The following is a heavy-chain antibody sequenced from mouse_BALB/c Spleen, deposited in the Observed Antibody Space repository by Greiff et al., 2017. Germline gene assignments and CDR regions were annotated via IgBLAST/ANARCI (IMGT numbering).Heavy chain of an antibody. CDR2: ISYSGST. J-gene: IGHJ3*01. CDR3: ARGDYYGSSPWFAY. V-gene: IGHV3-2*02. CDR1: GYSITSDYA. D-gene: IGHD1-1*01. Sequence: VQLQQSGPGLVKPSQSLSLTCTVTGYSITSDYAWNWIRQFPGNKLEWMGYISYSGSTSYNPSLKSRISITRDTSKNQFFLQLNSVTTEDTATYYCARGDYYGSSPWFAYWGQGTLVTVSA.